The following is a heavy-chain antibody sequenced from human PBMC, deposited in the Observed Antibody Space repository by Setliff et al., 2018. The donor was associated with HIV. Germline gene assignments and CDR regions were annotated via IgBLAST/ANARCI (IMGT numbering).Heavy chain of an antibody. J-gene: IGHJ6*03. D-gene: IGHD3-9*01. CDR1: GYFFLDSW. CDR3: TRHPLRPGIAGYFYFVDV. V-gene: IGHV5-51*01. Sequence: GESLTLSCKGSGYFFLDSWIGWVRQMPGKGLEWVAIIYPGDSETRYSPSFEGQVTISVDRSINTAYLQWSSLKASDTAIYYCTRHPLRPGIAGYFYFVDVWGTGTTVTVSS. CDR2: IYPGDSET.